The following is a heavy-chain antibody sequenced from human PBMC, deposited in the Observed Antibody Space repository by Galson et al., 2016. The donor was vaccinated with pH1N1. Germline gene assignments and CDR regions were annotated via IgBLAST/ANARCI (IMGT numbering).Heavy chain of an antibody. D-gene: IGHD3-22*01. V-gene: IGHV4-31*03. Sequence: TLSLTCTVPGGSISSGGYYWSWIRQHPGKGLEWIGYIYYSGSTYSNPSLNSRVTISVDTSKNQSSLKLSSVTAAETAVYYCARHGNYYDSSGYYYSGVWAFDIWGQGTMVTVSS. J-gene: IGHJ3*02. CDR3: ARHGNYYDSSGYYYSGVWAFDI. CDR1: GGSISSGGYY. CDR2: IYYSGST.